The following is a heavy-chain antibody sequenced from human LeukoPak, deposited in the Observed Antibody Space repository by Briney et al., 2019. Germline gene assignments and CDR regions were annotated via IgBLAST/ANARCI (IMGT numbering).Heavy chain of an antibody. CDR3: TRDTRGGGSPAGPL. CDR2: IRGKAYGATT. V-gene: IGHV3-49*03. Sequence: RPGGSLRLSCTSSGFTLTEYAMSWFRQAPGKGLEWIGFIRGKAYGATTQYAASVEGRFSISRDDSTSIGYLQMNSLKTEDTAVYYCTRDTRGGGSPAGPLWGQGTLVTVSS. J-gene: IGHJ4*02. CDR1: GFTLTEYA. D-gene: IGHD2-2*01.